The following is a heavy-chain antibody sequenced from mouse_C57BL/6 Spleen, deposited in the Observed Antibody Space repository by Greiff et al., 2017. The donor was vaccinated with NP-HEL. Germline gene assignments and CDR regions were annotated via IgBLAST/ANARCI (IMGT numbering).Heavy chain of an antibody. Sequence: QVQLKESGAELVKPGASVKISCKASGYAFSSYWMNWVKQRPGKGLEWIGQIYPGDGDTNYNGKFKGKATLTADKSSSTAYMQLSSLTSEDSAVYFCARGIYYGSSLYWYFDVWGTGTTVTVSS. V-gene: IGHV1-80*01. D-gene: IGHD1-1*01. CDR2: IYPGDGDT. CDR3: ARGIYYGSSLYWYFDV. J-gene: IGHJ1*03. CDR1: GYAFSSYW.